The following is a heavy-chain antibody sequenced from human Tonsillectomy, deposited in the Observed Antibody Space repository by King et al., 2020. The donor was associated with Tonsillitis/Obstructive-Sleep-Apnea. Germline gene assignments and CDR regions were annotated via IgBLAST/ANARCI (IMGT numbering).Heavy chain of an antibody. V-gene: IGHV4-59*01. Sequence: LQLQESSPGLVKPSETLSLTCSVSGGSISSAYYWAWIRQPPGKGLEWIGYIYFSGTTTYNPSLEGRLTMSVATSARQLSLRLTSATAADTAVYYCARIDRGTGWYQDSWGQGTLVTVSS. CDR3: ARIDRGTGWYQDS. CDR2: IYFSGTT. D-gene: IGHD6-19*01. CDR1: GGSISSAYY. J-gene: IGHJ4*02.